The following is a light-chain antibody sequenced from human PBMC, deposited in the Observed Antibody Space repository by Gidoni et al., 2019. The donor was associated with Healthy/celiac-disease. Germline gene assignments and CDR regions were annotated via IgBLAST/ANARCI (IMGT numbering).Light chain of an antibody. CDR1: NIGSKS. CDR3: QVSDSSSDNPV. V-gene: IGLV3-21*04. Sequence: SVLTQPPSVSVAPGKTARITCGGNNIGSKSVHWYHQKPGQTPVLLMYYDSDRPTGIPERLSASTTASKATPTISSVDEGEEDDYYCQVSDSSSDNPVFGGGTKLTVL. J-gene: IGLJ2*01. CDR2: YDS.